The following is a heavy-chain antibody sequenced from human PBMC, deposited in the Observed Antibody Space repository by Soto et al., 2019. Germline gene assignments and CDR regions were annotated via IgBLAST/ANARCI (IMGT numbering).Heavy chain of an antibody. CDR2: IYSGGST. CDR1: GFTVSSNY. CDR3: ARDCDYYGSGMYLDP. Sequence: EVQLVESGGGLIQPGGSLRLSCAASGFTVSSNYMSWVRQAPGKGLEWVSVIYSGGSTYYADSVKGRFTISRDNSKNTLYLQMNSLRAEDTAVYYCARDCDYYGSGMYLDPWGQGTLVTVSS. V-gene: IGHV3-53*01. D-gene: IGHD3-10*01. J-gene: IGHJ5*02.